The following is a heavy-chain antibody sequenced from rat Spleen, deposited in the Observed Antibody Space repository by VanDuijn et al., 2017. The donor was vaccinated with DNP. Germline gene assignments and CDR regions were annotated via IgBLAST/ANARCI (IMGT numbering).Heavy chain of an antibody. CDR3: TTRGNYGGYDY. D-gene: IGHD1-11*01. V-gene: IGHV5S10*01. CDR2: IIYDGSGT. CDR1: GFTFSDYS. J-gene: IGHJ2*01. Sequence: EVQLVESGGGLVQPGRSLKLSCEASGFTFSDYSMAWVRQAPKKGLEWVAMIIYDGSGTYYGDSVKGRFTISRDFAKSTLYLQMDSLRSEDSATYYCTTRGNYGGYDYWGQGVMVTVSS.